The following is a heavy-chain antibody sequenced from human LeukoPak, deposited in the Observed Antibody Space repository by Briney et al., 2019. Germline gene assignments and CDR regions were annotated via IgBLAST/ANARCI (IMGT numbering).Heavy chain of an antibody. CDR2: ISSSSYI. CDR1: GFTFSSYS. V-gene: IGHV3-21*01. D-gene: IGHD3-10*01. CDR3: ARGSGSYYGPLDY. Sequence: GGSLRLSCAASGFTFSSYSMNWVRQAPGKGLEWVSSISSSSYIYYADSVKGRFTISRDNSKNSLYLQMNSLRAEDTAVYYCARGSGSYYGPLDYWGQGTLVTVSS. J-gene: IGHJ4*02.